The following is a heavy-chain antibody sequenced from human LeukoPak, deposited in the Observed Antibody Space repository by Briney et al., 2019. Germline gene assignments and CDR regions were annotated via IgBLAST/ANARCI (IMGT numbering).Heavy chain of an antibody. CDR3: AKVYPGVLRYFDWVGYYFDY. J-gene: IGHJ4*02. CDR2: ISGSGGST. V-gene: IGHV3-23*01. Sequence: PGGSLRLSCAASGFTFSSYAMSWARQAPGKGLEWVSAISGSGGSTYYADSVKGRFTISRDNSKNTLYLQMNSLRAEDTAVYYCAKVYPGVLRYFDWVGYYFDYWGQGTLVTVSS. D-gene: IGHD3-9*01. CDR1: GFTFSSYA.